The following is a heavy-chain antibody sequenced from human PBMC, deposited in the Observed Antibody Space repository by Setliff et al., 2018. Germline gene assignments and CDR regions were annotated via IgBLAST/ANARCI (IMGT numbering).Heavy chain of an antibody. CDR3: ARDRQYCSSTSCYTSYFYYYAMDI. Sequence: PSETLSLTCGGYGGSISDYYWSWIRQPPGKGLEWIGEINHSGSTNYNPSLKSRVTISLDTSTNQVSLKLSSVTAADTAVYYCARDRQYCSSTSCYTSYFYYYAMDIWGQGTTVTGLL. J-gene: IGHJ6*02. D-gene: IGHD2-2*02. CDR1: GGSISDYY. CDR2: INHSGST. V-gene: IGHV4-34*01.